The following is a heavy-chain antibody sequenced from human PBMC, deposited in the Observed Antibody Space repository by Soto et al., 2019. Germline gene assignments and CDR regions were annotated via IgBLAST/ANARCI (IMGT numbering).Heavy chain of an antibody. CDR3: ARALLVVVAATRGGWFDP. D-gene: IGHD2-15*01. CDR2: INHSGST. CDR1: GGSFSGYY. Sequence: SETLSLTCAVYGGSFSGYYWSWIRQPPGKGLEWIGEINHSGSTNYNPSLKSRVTISVDTSKNQFSLKLSSVTAADTAVYYCARALLVVVAATRGGWFDPWGQGTLVTVSS. V-gene: IGHV4-34*01. J-gene: IGHJ5*02.